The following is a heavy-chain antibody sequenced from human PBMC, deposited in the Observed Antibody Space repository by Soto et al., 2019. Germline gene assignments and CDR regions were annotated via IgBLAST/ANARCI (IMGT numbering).Heavy chain of an antibody. CDR2: ISGSGSST. CDR3: AKAWGIDY. CDR1: GFTFSSYT. Sequence: EVQLLESGGGLVEPGGSRRLSCAASGFTFSSYTMSWVRQAPGKGLEWVSTISGSGSSTYSADSVTGRFTISRDHSKNTLYLQMNSLRVEDPAIYYCAKAWGIDYWGQGTLVTVSS. J-gene: IGHJ4*02. D-gene: IGHD7-27*01. V-gene: IGHV3-23*01.